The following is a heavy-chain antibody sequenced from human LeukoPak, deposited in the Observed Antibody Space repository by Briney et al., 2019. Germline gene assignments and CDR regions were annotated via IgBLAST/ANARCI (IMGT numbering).Heavy chain of an antibody. J-gene: IGHJ4*02. D-gene: IGHD2-15*01. CDR2: IYPGDSDT. V-gene: IGHV5-51*01. Sequence: GESLKISCKGSGYSFTCYWIGWVRQMPGKGLEWMGIIYPGDSDTRYSPPFQGQVTISADKSISTAYLQWSSLKASDIAMYYCARLHCSGGSCYSDYWGQGTLVTVSS. CDR3: ARLHCSGGSCYSDY. CDR1: GYSFTCYW.